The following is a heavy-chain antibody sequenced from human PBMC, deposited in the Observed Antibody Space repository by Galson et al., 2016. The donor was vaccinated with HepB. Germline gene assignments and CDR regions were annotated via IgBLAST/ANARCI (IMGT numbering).Heavy chain of an antibody. D-gene: IGHD4-11*01. J-gene: IGHJ5*02. CDR3: ARDQGDDYNNWWFDP. Sequence: TLSLTCTVSGGAISSDGDYLSWIRHHPGKGLERIGYIYYSGSTYYTPSLKSRVTISVDTSKNQFSLKLSSVTAADTAVYFCARDQGDDYNNWWFDPWGQGTLVTVSS. V-gene: IGHV4-31*03. CDR1: GGAISSDGDY. CDR2: IYYSGST.